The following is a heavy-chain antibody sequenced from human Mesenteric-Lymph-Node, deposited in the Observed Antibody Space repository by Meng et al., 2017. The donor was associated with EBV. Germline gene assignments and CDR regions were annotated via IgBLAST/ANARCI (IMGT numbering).Heavy chain of an antibody. J-gene: IGHJ4*02. CDR3: AHIKGGGNSGFLDY. D-gene: IGHD4-23*01. Sequence: QISLKESGPTLVKPTQTRTLTRTFSGFSLSTSGVGVGWIRQPPGKALEWLALIYWDDDKRYSPSLKSRLTITKDTSINQVVLTMINMDPVDTATYYCAHIKGGGNSGFLDYWGQGTLVTVSS. CDR1: GFSLSTSGVG. CDR2: IYWDDDK. V-gene: IGHV2-5*02.